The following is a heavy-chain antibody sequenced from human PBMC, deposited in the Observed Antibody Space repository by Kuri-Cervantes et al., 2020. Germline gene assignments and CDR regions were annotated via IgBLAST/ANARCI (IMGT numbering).Heavy chain of an antibody. CDR2: IIPIFGTA. Sequence: SVKVSCKASGGTFSSYAISWVRQAPGQGLEWMGGIIPIFGTANYAQKFQGRVTITADESTSTAYMELSSLRSEETAVYYCARDLHIAAAGGDYWGQGTLVTVSS. V-gene: IGHV1-69*13. J-gene: IGHJ4*02. D-gene: IGHD6-13*01. CDR3: ARDLHIAAAGGDY. CDR1: GGTFSSYA.